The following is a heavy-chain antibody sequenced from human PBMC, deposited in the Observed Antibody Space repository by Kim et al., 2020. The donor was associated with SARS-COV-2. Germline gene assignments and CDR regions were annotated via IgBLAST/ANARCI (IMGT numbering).Heavy chain of an antibody. Sequence: GGSLRLSCAASGFTFSSYAMSWVRQAPGKGLEWVSAISGSGGSTYYADSVKGRFTISRDNSKNTLYLQMNSLRAEDTAVYYCAACFLEWLSSFDYWGQGTLVTVSS. CDR2: ISGSGGST. CDR1: GFTFSSYA. V-gene: IGHV3-23*01. CDR3: AACFLEWLSSFDY. J-gene: IGHJ4*02. D-gene: IGHD3-3*01.